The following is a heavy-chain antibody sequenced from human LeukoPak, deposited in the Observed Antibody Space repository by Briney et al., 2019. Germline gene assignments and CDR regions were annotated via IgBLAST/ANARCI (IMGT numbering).Heavy chain of an antibody. J-gene: IGHJ4*02. CDR2: INHSGST. D-gene: IGHD6-19*01. Sequence: SETLSLTCAVYGGSFSGYYWSWIRQPPGKGLEWIGEINHSGSTNYNPSLKSRVTISVDTSKNQFSLKLSSVTAADTAVYYCARVVSSGWYSETGYFDYWGQGTLVTVSS. CDR1: GGSFSGYY. V-gene: IGHV4-34*01. CDR3: ARVVSSGWYSETGYFDY.